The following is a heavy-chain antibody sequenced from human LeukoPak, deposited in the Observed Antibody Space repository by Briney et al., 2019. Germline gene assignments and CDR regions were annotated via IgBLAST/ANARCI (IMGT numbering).Heavy chain of an antibody. Sequence: ASVKVSCMASGGTFSSYAISWVRQAPGQGLEWMGGNIPTFGTANYAQKFQGRVTITADKSTSTAYMELSSLISEDTAVYYCARAFDRSNSPTGFDYWGQGTLVTVSS. CDR1: GGTFSSYA. D-gene: IGHD2-8*02. J-gene: IGHJ4*02. CDR3: ARAFDRSNSPTGFDY. CDR2: NIPTFGTA. V-gene: IGHV1-69*06.